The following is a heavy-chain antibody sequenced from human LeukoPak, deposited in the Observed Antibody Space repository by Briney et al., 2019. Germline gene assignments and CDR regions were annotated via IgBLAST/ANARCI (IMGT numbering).Heavy chain of an antibody. CDR3: AKVYVGAGSDYYYMDV. D-gene: IGHD3-10*01. Sequence: GGSLRLSCAASGFTFSSYAMHWVRQAPGKGLEWVAVISHDGSNKYYADSVKGRFTISRDNSKNTLYLQMNSLRAEDTAVYYCAKVYVGAGSDYYYMDVWGKGTTVTVSS. CDR1: GFTFSSYA. V-gene: IGHV3-30*04. CDR2: ISHDGSNK. J-gene: IGHJ6*03.